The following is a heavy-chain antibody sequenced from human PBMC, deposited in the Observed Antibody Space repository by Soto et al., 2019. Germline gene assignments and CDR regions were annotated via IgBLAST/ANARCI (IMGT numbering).Heavy chain of an antibody. J-gene: IGHJ3*02. D-gene: IGHD3-22*01. V-gene: IGHV1-3*01. CDR1: GYTFTNYA. CDR3: ARAYDSSGYSAFDI. Sequence: GASVKVSCKASGYTFTNYAMHWVRQAPGQRLEWMGWINAGNGNTKYSQKFQGRVTITRDTSASTAYMELSSLRSEDTAVYYCARAYDSSGYSAFDIWGQGTMVTVSS. CDR2: INAGNGNT.